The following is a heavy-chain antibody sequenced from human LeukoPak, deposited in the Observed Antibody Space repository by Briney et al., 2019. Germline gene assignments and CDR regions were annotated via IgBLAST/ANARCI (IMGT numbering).Heavy chain of an antibody. CDR2: TYYRSKWYN. CDR3: AREGQLEPDWFDP. CDR1: GDSVSSNSAA. Sequence: SQTLSLTCAISGDSVSSNSAAWHWLRQSPSRGLEWLGRTYYRSKWYNDYAVSVKSRITINPDTSKNQFSLQLNSVTPEDTAVYYCAREGQLEPDWFDPWGQGTLVTVSS. V-gene: IGHV6-1*01. D-gene: IGHD1-1*01. J-gene: IGHJ5*02.